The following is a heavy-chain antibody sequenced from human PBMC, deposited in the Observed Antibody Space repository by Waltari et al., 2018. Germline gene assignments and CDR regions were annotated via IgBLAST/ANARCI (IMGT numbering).Heavy chain of an antibody. CDR3: ARENGGHRVTYYMDV. Sequence: QVQLVQSGAEVKKPGSSVKVSCKASGGTFSSYAISWVRQAPGQGLEWMGGIIPIFGTANYAQKFQGRVTITADKATSTADMELSSLRSEDTAVYYCARENGGHRVTYYMDVWGKGTTVTVSS. CDR2: IIPIFGTA. CDR1: GGTFSSYA. D-gene: IGHD4-17*01. J-gene: IGHJ6*03. V-gene: IGHV1-69*06.